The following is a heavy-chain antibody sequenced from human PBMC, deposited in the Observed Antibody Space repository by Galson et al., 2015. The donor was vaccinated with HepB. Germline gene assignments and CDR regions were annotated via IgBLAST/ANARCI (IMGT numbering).Heavy chain of an antibody. Sequence: SLRLSCAASGFTFSSYAMSWVRQAPGTGLEWVSGISGSGGNINYADSVKGRFTISRDNSKNTLYLQMNSLRAEDTAVYFCAKFDYSSSFYYFDYWGQGTLVTVSS. CDR1: GFTFSSYA. V-gene: IGHV3-23*01. CDR3: AKFDYSSSFYYFDY. J-gene: IGHJ4*02. D-gene: IGHD2-2*01. CDR2: ISGSGGNI.